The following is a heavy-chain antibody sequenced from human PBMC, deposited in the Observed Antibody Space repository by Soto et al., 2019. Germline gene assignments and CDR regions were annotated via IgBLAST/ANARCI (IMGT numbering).Heavy chain of an antibody. D-gene: IGHD2-2*01. CDR3: ARGGMAIIPTATAFDD. CDR1: GGSISTYE. J-gene: IGHJ4*02. V-gene: IGHV4-4*07. CDR2: IYASGST. Sequence: XESLSIRCTVAGGSISTYEWGWIRQPAGKGLEWIGRIYASGSTNYNPSLKSRVTMSVATSKNQFSLKLSSVTAADTAVYYCARGGMAIIPTATAFDDWAQGTLVTVPS.